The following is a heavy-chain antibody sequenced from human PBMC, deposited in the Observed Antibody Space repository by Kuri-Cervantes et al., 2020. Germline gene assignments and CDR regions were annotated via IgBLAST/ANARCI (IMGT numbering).Heavy chain of an antibody. CDR1: GFTFGDYA. V-gene: IGHV3-66*03. Sequence: GESLKISCTASGFTFGDYAMSWVRQAPGKGLEWVSVIYSCGSTYYADSVKGRFTISRDNSKNTLYLQMNSLRAEDTAVYYCARDLGLDYGVNDYWGQGTLVTVSS. CDR3: ARDLGLDYGVNDY. J-gene: IGHJ4*02. D-gene: IGHD4-17*01. CDR2: IYSCGST.